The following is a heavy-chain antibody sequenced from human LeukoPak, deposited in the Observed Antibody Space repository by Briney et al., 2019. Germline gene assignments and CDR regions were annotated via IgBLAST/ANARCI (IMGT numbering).Heavy chain of an antibody. Sequence: GGSLRLSCVVSGITVSNYDMSWVRQAPGKGLEWVSSITGSGTTTRYADSVKGRFTISRDNSVDTLYLQVNSLSAEDTAVYYCGIDPNGDYIGAFDFWGQGTKVTASS. D-gene: IGHD4-17*01. CDR1: GITVSNYD. V-gene: IGHV3-23*01. CDR2: ITGSGTTT. J-gene: IGHJ3*01. CDR3: GIDPNGDYIGAFDF.